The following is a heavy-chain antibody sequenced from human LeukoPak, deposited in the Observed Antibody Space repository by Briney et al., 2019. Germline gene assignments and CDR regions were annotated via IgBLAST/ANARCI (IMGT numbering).Heavy chain of an antibody. J-gene: IGHJ1*01. Sequence: GASVKVSCKASGYTFTSYYVHWVRQAPGQGPEWMGVINTSGGSTSYAQKFQGRATMTRDTSTSTVYMELSSLRSEDTAVYYCARGTGIAAAVTSLFQYWGQGTLVTVSS. CDR2: INTSGGST. D-gene: IGHD6-13*01. V-gene: IGHV1-46*01. CDR3: ARGTGIAAAVTSLFQY. CDR1: GYTFTSYY.